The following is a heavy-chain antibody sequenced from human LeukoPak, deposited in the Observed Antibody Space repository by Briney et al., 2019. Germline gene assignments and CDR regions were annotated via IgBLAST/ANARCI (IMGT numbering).Heavy chain of an antibody. CDR2: ISSSSSTI. V-gene: IGHV3-48*01. CDR1: GFTFSSYS. Sequence: GGSLRLSCAASGFTFSSYSMNWVRQAPGKGLEWVSYISSSSSTIYYADSVKGRFTISRDNAKNSQYLQMNSLRAEDTAVYYCARVAYWYYGSGRDRGFDYWGQGTLVTVSS. CDR3: ARVAYWYYGSGRDRGFDY. D-gene: IGHD3-10*01. J-gene: IGHJ4*02.